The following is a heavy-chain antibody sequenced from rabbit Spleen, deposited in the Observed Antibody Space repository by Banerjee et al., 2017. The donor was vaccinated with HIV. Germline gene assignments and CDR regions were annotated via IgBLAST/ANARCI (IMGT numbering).Heavy chain of an antibody. CDR3: VRSSGWGMNYFNL. CDR1: GFDFSSYG. Sequence: QEQLVESGGGLVQPGGSLKLSCKGSGFDFSSYGVSWVRQAPGKGLEWIGYIDPVFGSTVYASWVNGRFTISSHNAQNTLYLQLNSLTAADTATYFCVRSSGWGMNYFNLWGRGPSSPS. J-gene: IGHJ4*01. D-gene: IGHD4-1*01. CDR2: IDPVFGST. V-gene: IGHV1S47*01.